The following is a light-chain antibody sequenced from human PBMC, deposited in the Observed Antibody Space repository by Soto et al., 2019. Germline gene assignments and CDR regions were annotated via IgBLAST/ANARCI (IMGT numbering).Light chain of an antibody. Sequence: SYELTQPLSVSVALGQTARITCGGKNVGSKNVHWYQQKPGQAPVLVIYRDSNRPSGIPERFSGSNSGNTATLTISRAQAWDEADYYCQVWDSSVVFGGGTKLTVL. CDR2: RDS. CDR1: NVGSKN. CDR3: QVWDSSVV. V-gene: IGLV3-9*01. J-gene: IGLJ2*01.